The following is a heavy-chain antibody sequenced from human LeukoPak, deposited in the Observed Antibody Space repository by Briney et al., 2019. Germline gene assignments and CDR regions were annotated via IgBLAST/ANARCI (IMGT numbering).Heavy chain of an antibody. J-gene: IGHJ5*02. CDR2: INAGNGNT. CDR3: AREGHGTPIWFDP. D-gene: IGHD1-1*01. V-gene: IGHV1-3*01. Sequence: ASVKVSCKASGYTFTCYAMHWVRQAPGQRLEWMGWINAGNGNTKYSQKFQGRVTITRDTSASTAYMELSSLRSEDTAVYYCAREGHGTPIWFDPWGQGTLVTVSS. CDR1: GYTFTCYA.